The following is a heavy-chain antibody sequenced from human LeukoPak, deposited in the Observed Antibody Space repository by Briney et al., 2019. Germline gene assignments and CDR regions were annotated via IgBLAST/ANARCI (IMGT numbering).Heavy chain of an antibody. CDR3: ARVRVVPFDP. D-gene: IGHD2-15*01. CDR2: INHSGST. CDR1: GGSFSGYY. V-gene: IGHV4-34*01. J-gene: IGHJ5*02. Sequence: SETLSLTCAVYGGSFSGYYWSWICQPPGKGLEWIGEINHSGSTNYNPSLKSRVTISVDTSKNQFSLKLSSVTAADTAVYYCARVRVVPFDPWGQGTLVTVSS.